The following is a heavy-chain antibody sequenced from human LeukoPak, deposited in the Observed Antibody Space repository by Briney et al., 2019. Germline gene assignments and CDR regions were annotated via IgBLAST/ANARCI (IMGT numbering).Heavy chain of an antibody. Sequence: SQTLSLTCAISGDSVSSNSAAWKWIRQSPSRGLEWLGRTYYRSKWYNDYAVSVKSRITINPDTSKNQFSLQLNSVTPEDTAMYYCARDPNLAAAGTGWYFDLWGRGTLVTVSS. V-gene: IGHV6-1*01. CDR1: GDSVSSNSAA. CDR3: ARDPNLAAAGTGWYFDL. D-gene: IGHD6-13*01. J-gene: IGHJ2*01. CDR2: TYYRSKWYN.